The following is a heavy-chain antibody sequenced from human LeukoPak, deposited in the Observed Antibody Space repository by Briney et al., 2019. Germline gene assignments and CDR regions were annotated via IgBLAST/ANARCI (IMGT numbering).Heavy chain of an antibody. CDR2: ISYDGSNK. V-gene: IGHV3-30-3*01. D-gene: IGHD1-26*01. CDR1: GSTFSSYA. Sequence: GGSLRLSCAASGSTFSSYAMHWVRQAPGKGLEWVAVISYDGSNKYYADSVKGRFTISRDNSKNTLYLQMNSLRAEDTAVYYCARDRAWDYLDSWDQGPLVTVSS. CDR3: ARDRAWDYLDS. J-gene: IGHJ4*02.